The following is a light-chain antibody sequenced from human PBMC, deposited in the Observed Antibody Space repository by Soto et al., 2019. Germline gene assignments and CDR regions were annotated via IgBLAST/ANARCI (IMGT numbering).Light chain of an antibody. CDR1: QSVSSY. CDR2: GAS. Sequence: EIVLTQSPGTLSLSPGERATLSFRASQSVSSYSLAWYQKKPGQAPRLLIYGASSRAAGIPVRFSGSGSGTEFTLTISSLQSGDFAVYYCQQYNNWPLFGQGTKVDIK. CDR3: QQYNNWPL. J-gene: IGKJ1*01. V-gene: IGKV3D-15*01.